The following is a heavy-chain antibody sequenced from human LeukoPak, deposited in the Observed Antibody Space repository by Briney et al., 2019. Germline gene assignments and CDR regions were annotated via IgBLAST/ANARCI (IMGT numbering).Heavy chain of an antibody. CDR3: ANTTHYYGLETYHYYFDY. J-gene: IGHJ4*02. D-gene: IGHD3-10*01. V-gene: IGHV3-21*01. CDR2: ISSGSDYI. Sequence: GGSLRLSCATSGFTFSSYSMNWVRQTPGTGLEWVSSISSGSDYIYYADSVKGRFTISRDNAKNSLYLQMTSLRAEDTAVYYCANTTHYYGLETYHYYFDYWGQGTLVTVSS. CDR1: GFTFSSYS.